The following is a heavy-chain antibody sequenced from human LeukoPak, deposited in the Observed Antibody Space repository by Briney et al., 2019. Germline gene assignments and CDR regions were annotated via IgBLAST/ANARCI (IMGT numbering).Heavy chain of an antibody. CDR2: INPSGGST. Sequence: ASVKVSCKASGYTFTSYYMHWVRQAPGQGLEWMGIINPSGGSTSYAQKFQGRVTMTRDTSTSTVYMELSSLRSEDTAVYYCARGVTKGRGGKFLAYYYYGMDVWGQGTTVTVSS. CDR1: GYTFTSYY. V-gene: IGHV1-46*01. CDR3: ARGVTKGRGGKFLAYYYYGMDV. J-gene: IGHJ6*02. D-gene: IGHD3-10*01.